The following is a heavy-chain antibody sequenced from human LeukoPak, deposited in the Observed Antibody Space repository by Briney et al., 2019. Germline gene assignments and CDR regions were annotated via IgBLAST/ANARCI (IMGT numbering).Heavy chain of an antibody. CDR2: IYSGGST. CDR3: AKDSVPTSEWLPDY. D-gene: IGHD3-3*01. J-gene: IGHJ4*02. CDR1: GFSVSTNY. V-gene: IGHV3-53*05. Sequence: PGGSLRLSCAASGFSVSTNYMSWVRQAPGKGLEWVSVIYSGGSTYYAESVKGRFTISRDNSNNTLFLQMDSLRLDDTAIYYCAKDSVPTSEWLPDYWGQGTPVAISS.